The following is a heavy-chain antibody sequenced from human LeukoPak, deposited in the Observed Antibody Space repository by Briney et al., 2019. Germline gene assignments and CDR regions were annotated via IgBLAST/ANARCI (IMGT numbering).Heavy chain of an antibody. J-gene: IGHJ4*02. CDR3: ARVTRDYYDSSGYPDY. CDR2: IYHSGST. D-gene: IGHD3-22*01. V-gene: IGHV4-59*12. CDR1: GGSISSYY. Sequence: SETLSLTCTVSGGSISSYYWSWIRQPPGKGLEWIGYIYHSGSTYYNPSLKSRVTISVDRSKNQFSLKLSSVTAADTAVYYCARVTRDYYDSSGYPDYWGQGTLVTVSS.